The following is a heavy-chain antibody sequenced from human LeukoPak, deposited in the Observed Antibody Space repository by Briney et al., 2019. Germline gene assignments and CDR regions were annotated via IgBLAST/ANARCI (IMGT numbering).Heavy chain of an antibody. CDR3: ARQSDTMVPEDWFDP. V-gene: IGHV4-34*01. J-gene: IGHJ5*02. CDR2: INHSGST. D-gene: IGHD3-10*01. CDR1: GGSFSGYY. Sequence: PSETLSLTCAVYGGSFSGYYWSWIRQPPGKGLEWIGEINHSGSTNYNPSLKSRVTISVDTSKNQFSLKLSSVTAADTAVYYCARQSDTMVPEDWFDPWGQGTLVTVSS.